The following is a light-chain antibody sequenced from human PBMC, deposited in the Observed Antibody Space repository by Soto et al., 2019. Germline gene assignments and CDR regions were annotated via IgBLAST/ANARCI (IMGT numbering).Light chain of an antibody. V-gene: IGKV1-39*01. CDR1: QRISNY. CDR3: QQSYNTLSWT. CDR2: AAS. J-gene: IGKJ1*01. Sequence: DFPMTQSPSSLSASVGDRVTITCRASQRISNYLNWYQVKRGKAPKLLIYAASYLQSGVPSRFRGSGSGTDFTLTISSLQPEDFATYYCQQSYNTLSWTFGQGTKVDIK.